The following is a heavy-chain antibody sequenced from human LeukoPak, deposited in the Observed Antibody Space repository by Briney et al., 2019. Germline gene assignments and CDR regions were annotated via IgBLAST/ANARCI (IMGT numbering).Heavy chain of an antibody. CDR1: GGSFSGYY. Sequence: NTSETLSLTCAVYGGSFSGYYWSWIRQPPGKGLEWIGEINHSGSTNYNPSLKSRVTISVDTSKNQFSLKLSSVTAADTAVYYCARRPRDYYDSSGYYYGPHAFDIWGQGTMVTVSS. D-gene: IGHD3-22*01. CDR3: ARRPRDYYDSSGYYYGPHAFDI. J-gene: IGHJ3*02. CDR2: INHSGST. V-gene: IGHV4-34*01.